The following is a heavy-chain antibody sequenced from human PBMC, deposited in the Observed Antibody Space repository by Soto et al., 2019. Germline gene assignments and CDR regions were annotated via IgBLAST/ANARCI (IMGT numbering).Heavy chain of an antibody. CDR2: ISSSSSYI. Sequence: GGSLRLSCAASGFTFSSYSMNWVSQAPGKGLEWVSSISSSSSYIYYADSVKGRCTISRDNAKNSLYLQMNSLRAEDTAVYYCARDDLQTSYPYYYYGMDVWGQGTTVTVSS. V-gene: IGHV3-21*01. CDR3: ARDDLQTSYPYYYYGMDV. D-gene: IGHD1-1*01. J-gene: IGHJ6*02. CDR1: GFTFSSYS.